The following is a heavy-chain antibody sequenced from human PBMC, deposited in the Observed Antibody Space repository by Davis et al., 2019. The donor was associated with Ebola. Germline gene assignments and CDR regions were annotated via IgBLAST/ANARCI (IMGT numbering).Heavy chain of an antibody. V-gene: IGHV3-21*01. J-gene: IGHJ4*02. CDR2: ISSSSSYI. Sequence: PGGSLRLSCAASGFTFSSYSMNWVRQAPGKGLEWVSSISSSSSYIYYADSVKGRFTISRDNAKNSLYLQMNSLRAEDTAVYYCAREEGGVMATGYWGQGILVTVSS. CDR1: GFTFSSYS. CDR3: AREEGGVMATGY. D-gene: IGHD5-24*01.